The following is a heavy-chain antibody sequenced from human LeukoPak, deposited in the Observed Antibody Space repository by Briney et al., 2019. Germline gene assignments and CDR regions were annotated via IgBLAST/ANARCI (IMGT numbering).Heavy chain of an antibody. Sequence: AASVKVSCKASGYTFTGYYMYWVRQAPGQGLEWMGLINPNTGGTIYAQKFQARVTMTRDTSISTAYMELRGLISDDTAVYYCARRYDFWSGYPTAFDYWGQGTLVTVSS. CDR1: GYTFTGYY. CDR2: INPNTGGT. J-gene: IGHJ4*02. D-gene: IGHD3-3*01. CDR3: ARRYDFWSGYPTAFDY. V-gene: IGHV1-2*06.